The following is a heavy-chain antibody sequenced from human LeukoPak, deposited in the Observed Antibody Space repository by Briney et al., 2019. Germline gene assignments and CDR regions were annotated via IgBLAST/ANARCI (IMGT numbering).Heavy chain of an antibody. CDR2: ISDSDNRT. Sequence: GGSLRLSCAASGFTFSNIAFYWVRQAPGKGLEGGSSISDSDNRTNFADSVKRRLTIPSDFSKNTLFLHMNGLRADDTAVYYCATSTVTNGFDYWGQGALVTVSS. D-gene: IGHD4-17*01. V-gene: IGHV3-23*01. CDR1: GFTFSNIA. J-gene: IGHJ4*02. CDR3: ATSTVTNGFDY.